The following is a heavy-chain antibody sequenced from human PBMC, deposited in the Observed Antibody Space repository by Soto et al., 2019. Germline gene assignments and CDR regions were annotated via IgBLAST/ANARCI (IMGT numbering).Heavy chain of an antibody. D-gene: IGHD4-17*01. V-gene: IGHV3-23*01. J-gene: IGHJ4*02. CDR2: VGAGGIST. Sequence: GGSLRLSCAASGFAFSSYATSWVRQAPGKGLEWVSAVGAGGISTYYADSVKGRFTISRDNSKNTLYLQMNSLRADDTAVFYCARGTYGDYDFWGQGTLVTVSS. CDR3: ARGTYGDYDF. CDR1: GFAFSSYA.